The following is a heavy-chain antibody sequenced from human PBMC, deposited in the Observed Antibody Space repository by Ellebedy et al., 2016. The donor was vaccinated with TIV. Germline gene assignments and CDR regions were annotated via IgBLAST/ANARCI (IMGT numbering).Heavy chain of an antibody. CDR3: ARGVLSGFGQHFDY. Sequence: SETLSLXXSVSGASVNSGTYSWNWFRQSPGKGLEWIGYMYNSGRSNYNPSLKSRVTISVDSSKDQFSLNLQSVTAVDTALYYCARGVLSGFGQHFDYWGQGTLVTVS. CDR1: GASVNSGTYS. CDR2: MYNSGRS. V-gene: IGHV4-61*01. D-gene: IGHD3-3*01. J-gene: IGHJ4*02.